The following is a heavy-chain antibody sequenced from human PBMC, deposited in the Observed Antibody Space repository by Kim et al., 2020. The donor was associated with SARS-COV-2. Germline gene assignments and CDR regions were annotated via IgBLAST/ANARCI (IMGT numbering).Heavy chain of an antibody. CDR2: INHSGST. CDR3: ARRDYVWGSYRYTGAHDY. D-gene: IGHD3-16*02. J-gene: IGHJ4*02. Sequence: SETLSLTCAVYGGSFSGYYWSWIRQPPGKGLEWIGEINHSGSTNYNPSLESRVTISVDTSKNQFSLKLSSVTAADTAVYYCARRDYVWGSYRYTGAHDYWGQGTLVTVSS. CDR1: GGSFSGYY. V-gene: IGHV4-34*01.